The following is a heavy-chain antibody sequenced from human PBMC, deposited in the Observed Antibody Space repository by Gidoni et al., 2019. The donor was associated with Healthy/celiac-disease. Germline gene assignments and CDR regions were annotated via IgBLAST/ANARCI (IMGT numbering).Heavy chain of an antibody. CDR1: GFSLTTSGLC. CDR2: IDWDDDK. V-gene: IGHV2-70*01. CDR3: ARIRGSSGWYGAVYYGMDV. Sequence: QVTLRESGPALVKPTQTLTLTCTFSGFSLTTSGLCVSWIRQPPGKALEWLALIDWDDDKYYSTSLKTRLTISKDTSKNQVVLTMTNMDPVDTATYYCARIRGSSGWYGAVYYGMDVWGQGTTVTVSS. J-gene: IGHJ6*02. D-gene: IGHD6-19*01.